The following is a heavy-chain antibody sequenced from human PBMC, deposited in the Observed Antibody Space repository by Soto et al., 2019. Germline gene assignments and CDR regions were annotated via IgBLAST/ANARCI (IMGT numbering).Heavy chain of an antibody. Sequence: QVQLVESGGGVVQPGRSLRLSCAASGFTFSSYAMHWVRQAPGKGLEWVAVISYDGSNKYYADSVKGRFTISRDNSKNTLYLQMNSLRAEDTAVYYCAKVWGGTTSYCGMDVWGQGTTVTVSS. CDR2: ISYDGSNK. CDR3: AKVWGGTTSYCGMDV. V-gene: IGHV3-30-3*01. CDR1: GFTFSSYA. J-gene: IGHJ6*02. D-gene: IGHD1-1*01.